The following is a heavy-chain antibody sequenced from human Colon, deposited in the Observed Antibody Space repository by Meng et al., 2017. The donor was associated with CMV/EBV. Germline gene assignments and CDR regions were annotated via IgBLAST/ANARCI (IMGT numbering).Heavy chain of an antibody. CDR1: GFKFDDHA. D-gene: IGHD2-21*01. J-gene: IGHJ4*02. Sequence: SLKISCATSGFKFDDHAMHWVRQPPGKGLEWVAGIYWHSGTIGYADSVRGRFTISRDNGEKSIYLEMNSLTSEDSALYYCAKDRKGGGEIDHWGQGTLVTVSS. CDR2: IYWHSGTI. V-gene: IGHV3-9*01. CDR3: AKDRKGGGEIDH.